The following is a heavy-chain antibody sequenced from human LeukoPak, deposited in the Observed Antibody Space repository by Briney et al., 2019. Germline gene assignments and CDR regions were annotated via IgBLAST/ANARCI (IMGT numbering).Heavy chain of an antibody. CDR2: IRYDGSNK. Sequence: GGSLRLSCAASGFTFSSYGMHWVRQAPDKGLEWVAFIRYDGSNKYYADSVKGRFTISRDNSKNTLYLQMNSLRAEDTAVYYCSKDHYYGSGKYYFDYWGQGTLVTVSS. CDR1: GFTFSSYG. CDR3: SKDHYYGSGKYYFDY. D-gene: IGHD3-10*01. J-gene: IGHJ4*02. V-gene: IGHV3-30*02.